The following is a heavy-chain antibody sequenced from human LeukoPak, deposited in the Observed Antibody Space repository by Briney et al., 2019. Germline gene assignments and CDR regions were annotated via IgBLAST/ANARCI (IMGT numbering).Heavy chain of an antibody. D-gene: IGHD3-10*01. V-gene: IGHV3-23*01. J-gene: IGHJ4*02. Sequence: PGGSLRLSCAGSAFTFSSHTINWVRQAPGKGLEWVSAISSSASSRPYADSVKGRFTISRDNSKNTLYLEMNSLRAEDTAVYYCAKDQGRGLGSYSWGNFDYWGQGTLVTVSS. CDR1: AFTFSSHT. CDR2: ISSSASSR. CDR3: AKDQGRGLGSYSWGNFDY.